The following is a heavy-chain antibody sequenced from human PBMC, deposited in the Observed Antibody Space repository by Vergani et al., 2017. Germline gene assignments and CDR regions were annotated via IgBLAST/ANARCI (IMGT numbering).Heavy chain of an antibody. CDR3: AKEGVVVVAATNPQNYWYFDL. CDR1: GFTVSSNY. D-gene: IGHD2-15*01. CDR2: IYSGCST. J-gene: IGHJ2*01. Sequence: EVQLVESGGGLVQPGGSLRLSCAASGFTVSSNYMSLFRQAPGRGLEWVSVIYSGCSTYYADSVKGRFTISRHNSKNTLYLQMNSLRAEDTAVYYCAKEGVVVVAATNPQNYWYFDLWGRGTLVTVSS. V-gene: IGHV3-53*04.